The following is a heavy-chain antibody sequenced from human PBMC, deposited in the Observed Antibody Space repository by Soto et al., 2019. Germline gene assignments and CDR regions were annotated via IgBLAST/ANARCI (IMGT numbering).Heavy chain of an antibody. Sequence: EVQLVESGGGLVQPGRSLRLSCAASGFTFDDYAMHWVRQAPGKGLEWVSGISWNSGSIGYADSVKGRFTISRDNAKKSLYLQMSSLRAEDTALYYCAKDRGYSSRPAGCDPWGQGTLVTVSS. CDR2: ISWNSGSI. CDR1: GFTFDDYA. V-gene: IGHV3-9*01. J-gene: IGHJ5*02. CDR3: AKDRGYSSRPAGCDP. D-gene: IGHD6-13*01.